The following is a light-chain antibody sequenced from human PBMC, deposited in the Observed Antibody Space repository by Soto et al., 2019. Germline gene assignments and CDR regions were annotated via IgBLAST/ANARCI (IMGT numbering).Light chain of an antibody. CDR2: DAS. V-gene: IGKV3-20*01. CDR1: QSVSSTY. Sequence: EIVLTQSPGTLSLSPGERATLSCRASQSVSSTYLACYQQKPGRAPRLLIYDASSRATGIPDRFSGSGSGTDFTLTISRLEPEDFAVYYCQQFSSTPWTFGQGTEVEIK. J-gene: IGKJ1*01. CDR3: QQFSSTPWT.